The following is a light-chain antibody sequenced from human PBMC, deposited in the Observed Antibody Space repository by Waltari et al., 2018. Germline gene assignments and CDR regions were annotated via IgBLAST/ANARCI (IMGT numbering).Light chain of an antibody. V-gene: IGKV3D-15*01. Sequence: ETMMMQSPATLSLSPGERATLSCRASQSVGSTLAWYQQKPGQAPRPLIYYASKRATGIPDRFSGSGSGTDFTLTISSLDPEDVGVYYCQKYNDWPPSFGQGTKVEIK. CDR3: QKYNDWPPS. CDR1: QSVGST. J-gene: IGKJ2*03. CDR2: YAS.